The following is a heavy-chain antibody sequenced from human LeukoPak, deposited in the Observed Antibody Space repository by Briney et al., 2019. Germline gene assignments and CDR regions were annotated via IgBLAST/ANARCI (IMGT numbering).Heavy chain of an antibody. CDR3: ARDITIFGVVRTGPNWFDP. J-gene: IGHJ5*02. V-gene: IGHV4-39*07. CDR1: GGSISSSSYY. Sequence: SETLSLTCTVSGGSISSSSYYWGWIRQPPGKGLEWIGSIYYSGSTYYNPSLKSRVTISVDTSKNQFSLKLSSVTAADTAVYYCARDITIFGVVRTGPNWFDPWGQGTLVTVSS. CDR2: IYYSGST. D-gene: IGHD3-3*01.